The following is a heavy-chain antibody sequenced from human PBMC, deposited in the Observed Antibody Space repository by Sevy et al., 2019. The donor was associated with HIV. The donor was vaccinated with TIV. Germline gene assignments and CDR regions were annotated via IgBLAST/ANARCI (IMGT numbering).Heavy chain of an antibody. D-gene: IGHD3-22*01. CDR1: GFTFSSYW. J-gene: IGHJ5*02. CDR3: ASSGSIRYYYDSSGYQNNWFDP. V-gene: IGHV3-7*01. Sequence: GGSLRLSCAASGFTFSSYWMSWVRQAPGKGLEWVANIKQDGSEKYYVDSVKGRFTISRDNAKNSLYLQMSSLRAEDTAVYYCASSGSIRYYYDSSGYQNNWFDPWGQGTLVTVSS. CDR2: IKQDGSEK.